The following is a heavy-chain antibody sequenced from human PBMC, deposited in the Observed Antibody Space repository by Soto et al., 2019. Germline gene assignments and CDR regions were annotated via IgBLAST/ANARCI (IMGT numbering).Heavy chain of an antibody. CDR1: GFTFSSYS. CDR3: ATSGDMVRGVIIRRGFDY. Sequence: GGSLRLSWAASGFTFSSYSMNWVRQAPGKGLEWVSSISSSSSYIYYADSVKGRFTISRENAKNSLYRQMNSLRAEDTAVYYCATSGDMVRGVIIRRGFDYWGQGTLVTVS. J-gene: IGHJ4*02. D-gene: IGHD3-10*01. CDR2: ISSSSSYI. V-gene: IGHV3-21*01.